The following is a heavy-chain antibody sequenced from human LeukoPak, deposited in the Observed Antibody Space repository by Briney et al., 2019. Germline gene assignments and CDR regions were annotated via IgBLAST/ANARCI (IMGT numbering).Heavy chain of an antibody. J-gene: IGHJ5*02. CDR1: GFTFSSYA. D-gene: IGHD3-22*01. V-gene: IGHV3-23*01. CDR2: ISGSGGST. CDR3: AKNYYDSSGYQNWFDP. Sequence: GGSLRLSCAASGFTFSSYAMSWVRQAPGKGLEWVSAISGSGGSTYYADSVKGRFTISRDNSKNTLYLQMNSLRAEDTAVYYCAKNYYDSSGYQNWFDPWGQGTLVTVPS.